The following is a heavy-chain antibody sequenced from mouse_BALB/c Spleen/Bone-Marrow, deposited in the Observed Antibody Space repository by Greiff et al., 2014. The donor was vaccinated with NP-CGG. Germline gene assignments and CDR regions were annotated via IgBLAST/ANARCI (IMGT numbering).Heavy chain of an antibody. J-gene: IGHJ4*01. CDR2: IRNKANGYTT. CDR3: ARDDYYAMDY. V-gene: IGHV7-3*02. CDR1: GFTFTDYY. Sequence: EVQVVESGGGLVQPGGSLRLSCATSGFTFTDYYMSWVRQPPGKALEWLGFIRNKANGYTTEYSASVNGRFTISRDNSQSILYLQMNTLRAEDSATYYCARDDYYAMDYWGQGTSATVSS.